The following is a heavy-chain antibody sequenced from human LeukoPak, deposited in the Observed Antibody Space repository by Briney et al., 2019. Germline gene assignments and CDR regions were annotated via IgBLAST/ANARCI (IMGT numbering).Heavy chain of an antibody. CDR2: ISYDGSNK. CDR3: ARAGTTVANFDY. D-gene: IGHD4-23*01. CDR1: GFILSDYN. J-gene: IGHJ4*02. Sequence: GGSLRLSCAASGFILSDYNMNWVRQAPGKGLEWVAVISYDGSNKYYADSVKGRFTISRDNSKNTLYLQMNSLRAEDTAVYYCARAGTTVANFDYWGQGTLVTVSS. V-gene: IGHV3-30-3*01.